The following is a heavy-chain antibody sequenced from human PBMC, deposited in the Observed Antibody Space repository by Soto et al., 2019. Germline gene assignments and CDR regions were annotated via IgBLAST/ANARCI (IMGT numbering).Heavy chain of an antibody. CDR2: IYSGGYT. CDR1: GFTVSNNY. J-gene: IGHJ4*02. CDR3: ATQPGGGGY. V-gene: IGHV3-53*01. Sequence: EVQLVESGGGLIQPGGSLRLSCAVSGFTVSNNYMSWVRQAPGKGLEGVSVIYSGGYTAYGDSVKGRFTISRDNSKNKQYLQINTQRAPDPAVYFWATQPGGGGYWGQGTLVTVSS. D-gene: IGHD2-2*01.